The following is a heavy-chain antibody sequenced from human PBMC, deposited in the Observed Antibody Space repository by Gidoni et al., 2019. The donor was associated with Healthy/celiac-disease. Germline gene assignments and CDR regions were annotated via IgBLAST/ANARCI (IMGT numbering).Heavy chain of an antibody. CDR1: GFTFSSYA. CDR2: ISGSGGNT. Sequence: EVQLLESGGGLVQPGGSLRLACAASGFTFSSYAMRWVRQAPGKGLEWVSAISGSGGNTYYADSVKGRFTISRDNSNNTLYLQMNSLRAEDTAVYYCAKLGDDTPFDWGQGTLVTVSS. D-gene: IGHD3-22*01. V-gene: IGHV3-23*01. J-gene: IGHJ4*02. CDR3: AKLGDDTPFD.